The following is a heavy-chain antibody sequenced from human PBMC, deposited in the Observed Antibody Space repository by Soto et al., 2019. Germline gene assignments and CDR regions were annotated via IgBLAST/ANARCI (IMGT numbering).Heavy chain of an antibody. V-gene: IGHV4-34*01. J-gene: IGHJ3*02. CDR3: ARGPYYDILTGYSAAFDI. D-gene: IGHD3-9*01. CDR1: VGSFSGYA. Sequence: QVQLQQWGAGLLKPSETLSLTCAVYVGSFSGYAWSWIRQPPGKGLEWIGEINHRGSANYNPSLKSRVTVSVDXXKXQXXLKLTSVTAADTAVYYCARGPYYDILTGYSAAFDIWGQGTMVTVSS. CDR2: INHRGSA.